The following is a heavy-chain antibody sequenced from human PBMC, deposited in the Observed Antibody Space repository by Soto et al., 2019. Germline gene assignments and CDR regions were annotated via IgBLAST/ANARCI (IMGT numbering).Heavy chain of an antibody. CDR2: INHSGST. D-gene: IGHD2-21*02. J-gene: IGHJ3*02. CDR3: ASLTYCGGDCQVDI. Sequence: SETLSLTCAVYGGSFSGYYWSWIRQPPGKGLEWIGEINHSGSTNYNPSLKSRVTISVDTSKNQFSLKLSSVTAADTAVYYCASLTYCGGDCQVDIWGQWTILTVS. V-gene: IGHV4-34*01. CDR1: GGSFSGYY.